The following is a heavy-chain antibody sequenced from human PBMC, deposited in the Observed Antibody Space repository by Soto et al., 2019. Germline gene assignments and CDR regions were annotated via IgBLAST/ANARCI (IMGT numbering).Heavy chain of an antibody. D-gene: IGHD3-16*02. Sequence: ASVKVSCKASGYSFTNNDVSWVRQATGQGLEWMGWMNPGSGDTGYAQKFQGRVTMTRDISIATAYMELSSLRSDDTAIYYCARMDKFRSLNWFEPWGQGTLVTSPQ. CDR2: MNPGSGDT. J-gene: IGHJ5*02. V-gene: IGHV1-8*01. CDR1: GYSFTNND. CDR3: ARMDKFRSLNWFEP.